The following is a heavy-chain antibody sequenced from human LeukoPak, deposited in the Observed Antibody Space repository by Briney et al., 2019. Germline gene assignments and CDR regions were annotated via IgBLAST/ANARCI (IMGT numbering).Heavy chain of an antibody. D-gene: IGHD3-10*01. Sequence: GGSLRLSCAASGFTFSNYEMNWVRQAPGKGLEWVSYISSSGSITYYADSVKGRFTISRDNAKNSLYLHMNSLRGEDTAVYYCARGPGSGTYNVRFDGLDPWGQGTLVTVSS. J-gene: IGHJ5*02. CDR1: GFTFSNYE. V-gene: IGHV3-48*03. CDR2: ISSSGSIT. CDR3: ARGPGSGTYNVRFDGLDP.